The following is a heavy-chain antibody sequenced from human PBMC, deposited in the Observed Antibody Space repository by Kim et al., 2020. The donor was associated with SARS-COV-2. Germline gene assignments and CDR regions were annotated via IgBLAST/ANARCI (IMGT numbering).Heavy chain of an antibody. V-gene: IGHV4-61*01. D-gene: IGHD2-15*01. Sequence: SETLSLTCTVSGGSVSSGSYYWSWIRQPPGKGLEWIGYIYYSGSTNYNPSLKSRVTISVDTSKNQFSLKLSSVTAADTAVYYCARDYLAATVRGGNRGDGMDVWGQGTTVTVSS. CDR1: GGSVSSGSYY. CDR2: IYYSGST. J-gene: IGHJ6*02. CDR3: ARDYLAATVRGGNRGDGMDV.